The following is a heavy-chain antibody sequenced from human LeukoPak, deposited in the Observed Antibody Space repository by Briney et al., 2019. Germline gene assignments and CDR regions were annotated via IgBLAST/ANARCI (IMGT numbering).Heavy chain of an antibody. D-gene: IGHD4-11*01. Sequence: SETLSLTCTVSGGSISSYYWSWIRQPPGKGLEWIGYIYHSGSTYYNPSLKSRVTISVDRSKNQFSLKLSSVTAADTAVYYCARGDFYSNYGDFDYWGQGTLVTVSS. V-gene: IGHV4-59*12. CDR1: GGSISSYY. J-gene: IGHJ4*02. CDR3: ARGDFYSNYGDFDY. CDR2: IYHSGST.